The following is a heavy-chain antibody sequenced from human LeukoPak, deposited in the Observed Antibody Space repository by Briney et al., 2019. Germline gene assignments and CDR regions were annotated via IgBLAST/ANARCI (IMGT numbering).Heavy chain of an antibody. Sequence: GGSLRLSCAASGFTFSYYSMSWVRQAPGKGLEWVSGITGSAGSTHYADSVKGRFTVSKDNSKNTLYLQMNSLRVEDTAVYYCTRIYGTTPDYWGQGTLVTVSS. CDR1: GFTFSYYS. J-gene: IGHJ4*02. D-gene: IGHD1-1*01. V-gene: IGHV3-23*01. CDR2: ITGSAGST. CDR3: TRIYGTTPDY.